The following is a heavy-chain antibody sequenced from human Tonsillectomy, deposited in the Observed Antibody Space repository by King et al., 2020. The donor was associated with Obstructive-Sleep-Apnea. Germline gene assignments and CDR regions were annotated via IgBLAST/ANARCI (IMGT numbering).Heavy chain of an antibody. J-gene: IGHJ5*02. CDR3: ARTGGAGWFDP. CDR1: GGSISSYY. D-gene: IGHD1-14*01. V-gene: IGHV4-59*01. Sequence: VPLQESGPGLVKSSETLSLTCTVSGGSISSYYWSWLRQPPGKGLEWIGYIYFSGTTNYNPSLKSRVTISVDTSKNQFSLKLSSVTAADTAVYYCARTGGAGWFDPWGQGTLVTVSS. CDR2: IYFSGTT.